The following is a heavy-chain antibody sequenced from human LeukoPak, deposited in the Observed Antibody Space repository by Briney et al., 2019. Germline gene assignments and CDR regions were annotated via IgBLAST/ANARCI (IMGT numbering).Heavy chain of an antibody. V-gene: IGHV5-51*01. D-gene: IGHD2-15*01. CDR2: IYPGDSDT. CDR1: GYSFITYW. J-gene: IGHJ5*02. Sequence: RGESLKISCKASGYSFITYWIGWVRQMPGKGLEWMGIIYPGDSDTRYSPSFQGQVIISADKSISTAYLQWSSLKASDTAMYYCARAEVAAIVTDWFDPWGQGTLVTVSS. CDR3: ARAEVAAIVTDWFDP.